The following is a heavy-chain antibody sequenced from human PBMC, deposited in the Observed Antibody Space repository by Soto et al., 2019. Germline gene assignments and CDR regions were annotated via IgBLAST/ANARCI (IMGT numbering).Heavy chain of an antibody. J-gene: IGHJ4*02. V-gene: IGHV4-31*03. CDR2: IYYSGST. D-gene: IGHD3-22*01. Sequence: SETLSLTCTVSGGSISSGGYYWSWIRQHPGKGLEWIGYIYYSGSTYYNPSLKSRVTISVDTSKNQFSLKLSSVTAADTAVYYCARDGEYYYDSSGYYCFVYWGQGTLVTVSS. CDR3: ARDGEYYYDSSGYYCFVY. CDR1: GGSISSGGYY.